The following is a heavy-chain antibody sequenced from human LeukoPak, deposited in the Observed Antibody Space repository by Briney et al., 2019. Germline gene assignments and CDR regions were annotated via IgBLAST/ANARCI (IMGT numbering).Heavy chain of an antibody. CDR3: ARDSTPLEYSSGYYPDAFDI. Sequence: GGSLRLSCAASGFTFSDDYMSWIRQAPGKGLEWVSYISSSGSTIYYADSVKGRFTISRDNAKNSLYLQMNSLRAEDTAVYYCARDSTPLEYSSGYYPDAFDIWGQGTMVTVSS. V-gene: IGHV3-11*01. J-gene: IGHJ3*02. D-gene: IGHD3-22*01. CDR1: GFTFSDDY. CDR2: ISSSGSTI.